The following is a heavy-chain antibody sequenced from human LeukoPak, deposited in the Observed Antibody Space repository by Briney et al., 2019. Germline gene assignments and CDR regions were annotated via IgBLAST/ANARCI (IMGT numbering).Heavy chain of an antibody. V-gene: IGHV3-23*01. CDR2: ISGSGGST. J-gene: IGHJ3*02. CDR1: GFTFSSYA. D-gene: IGHD5-18*01. Sequence: LAGGSLRLSCAASGFTFSSYAMSWVRQAPGKGLEWVSAISGSGGSTYYADSVKGRFTISRDNSKNTLYLQMNSLRAEDTAVYYCAKDLWGGYSYQGAFDIWGQGTMVTVSS. CDR3: AKDLWGGYSYQGAFDI.